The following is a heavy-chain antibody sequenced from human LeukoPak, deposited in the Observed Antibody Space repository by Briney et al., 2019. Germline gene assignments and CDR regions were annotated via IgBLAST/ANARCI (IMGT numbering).Heavy chain of an antibody. CDR3: SREFPFRGADCFSGVIDI. D-gene: IGHD2-21*02. J-gene: IGHJ3*02. CDR1: GYTFSSYG. CDR2: ISVINNANT. Sequence: ASVKVSCKASGYTFSSYGINWVRQAPGQGLEWMGWISVINNANTRYAQNFQGRLTMTTDTSTTTAYMELRSLRSDDTAVYYCSREFPFRGADCFSGVIDIWGQGTMVTVS. V-gene: IGHV1-18*01.